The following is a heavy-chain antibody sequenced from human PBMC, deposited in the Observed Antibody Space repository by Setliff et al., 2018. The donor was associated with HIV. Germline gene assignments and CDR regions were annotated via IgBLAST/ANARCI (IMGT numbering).Heavy chain of an antibody. CDR1: GFTFSTYD. CDR3: ARALYYYDSTPALSSAFDI. D-gene: IGHD3-22*01. CDR2: IGTSGDT. Sequence: PGGSLRLSCAASGFTFSTYDMHWVRQATGKGLEWVSAIGTSGDTYYPGSVKGRFTISRENAKNSLYLQMNSLRAGDTAVYYCARALYYYDSTPALSSAFDIWGQGTMVTVSS. V-gene: IGHV3-13*01. J-gene: IGHJ3*02.